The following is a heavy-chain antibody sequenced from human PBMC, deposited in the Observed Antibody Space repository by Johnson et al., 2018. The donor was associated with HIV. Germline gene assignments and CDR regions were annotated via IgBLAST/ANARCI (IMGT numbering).Heavy chain of an antibody. CDR3: AKGLGRAAAGTRNAFDI. Sequence: QEQLVESGGGVVQPGRSLRLSCAASGFTFSSYDMHWVRQAPGKGMAWVAFISYDGSNKYYAGSVKGRFTISRDNSKNTLYLQMNSLRAEDTAVYNCAKGLGRAAAGTRNAFDIWGQGTMVPVSS. CDR1: GFTFSSYD. V-gene: IGHV3-30*18. CDR2: ISYDGSNK. D-gene: IGHD6-13*01. J-gene: IGHJ3*02.